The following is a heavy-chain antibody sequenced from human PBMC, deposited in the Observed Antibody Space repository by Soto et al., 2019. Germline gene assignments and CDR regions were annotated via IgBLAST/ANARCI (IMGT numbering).Heavy chain of an antibody. V-gene: IGHV3-74*01. D-gene: IGHD3-3*01. CDR3: ARGNYDFWSGHRYYYYYYMDV. Sequence: GGSLRLSCAASGVTFSSYWMHWVRQAPGKGLVWVSRINSDGSSTSYADSVKGRFTISRDNAKNTLYLQMNSLRAEDTAVYYCARGNYDFWSGHRYYYYYYMDVWGKGTTVTVSS. CDR2: INSDGSST. CDR1: GVTFSSYW. J-gene: IGHJ6*03.